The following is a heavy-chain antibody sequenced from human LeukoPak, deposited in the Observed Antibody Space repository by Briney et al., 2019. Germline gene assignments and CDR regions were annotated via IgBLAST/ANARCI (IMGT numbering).Heavy chain of an antibody. CDR1: GGSISSGTHY. CDR2: IYTSGST. J-gene: IGHJ6*03. V-gene: IGHV4-61*02. Sequence: RPSQTLSLTCTVSGGSISSGTHYWSWIRQPAGKGLEWIGRIYTSGSTDYNPSLKNRVTISLDTSKNQFSLKLSSVTAADTAVYYCASSESDSSSLDYSYYYYMDVWGKGTTVTVSS. CDR3: ASSESDSSSLDYSYYYYMDV. D-gene: IGHD6-6*01.